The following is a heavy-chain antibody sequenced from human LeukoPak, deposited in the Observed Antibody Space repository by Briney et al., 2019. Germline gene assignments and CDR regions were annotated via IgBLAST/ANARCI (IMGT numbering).Heavy chain of an antibody. D-gene: IGHD6-6*01. Sequence: SETLSLTCTVSGGSISSSSYYWGWIRQPPGKGLEWIGSIYYSGSTYYNPSLKSRVTISVDTSKNQFSLKLSSVTAADTAVYYCARMSSQIGPFDYWGQGTLVTVSS. J-gene: IGHJ4*02. CDR2: IYYSGST. V-gene: IGHV4-39*07. CDR3: ARMSSQIGPFDY. CDR1: GGSISSSSYY.